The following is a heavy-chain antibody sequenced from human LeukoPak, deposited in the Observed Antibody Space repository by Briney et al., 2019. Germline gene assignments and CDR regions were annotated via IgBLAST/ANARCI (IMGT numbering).Heavy chain of an antibody. Sequence: PGGSLRLSCALPGFGFSSYVMHWVRQGQGKGLEWVAVISHDGSDKFYADSVKGRFTISRDNSKNTLYLQMNNLRPEDTAVYYCARDGHSPADYWGQGTLVTVSS. CDR3: ARDGHSPADY. V-gene: IGHV3-30*03. D-gene: IGHD5-18*01. CDR2: ISHDGSDK. CDR1: GFGFSSYV. J-gene: IGHJ4*02.